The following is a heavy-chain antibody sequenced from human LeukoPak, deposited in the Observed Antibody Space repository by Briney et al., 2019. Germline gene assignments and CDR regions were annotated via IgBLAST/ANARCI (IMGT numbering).Heavy chain of an antibody. D-gene: IGHD6-13*01. CDR2: ISSSGSTI. CDR1: GFTFSSYE. CDR3: ARGRGYSSSWYLPNFYFDY. V-gene: IGHV3-48*03. Sequence: GGSLRLSCAASGFTFSSYEMNWVRQAPGKGLEWVSYISSSGSTIYYADSVKGRFTISRDNAKNSLYLQMNSLRAEDTAVYYCARGRGYSSSWYLPNFYFDYWGQGTLVTVSS. J-gene: IGHJ4*02.